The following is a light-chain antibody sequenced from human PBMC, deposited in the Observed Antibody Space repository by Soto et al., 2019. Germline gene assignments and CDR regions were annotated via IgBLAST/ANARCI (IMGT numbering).Light chain of an antibody. CDR3: QQRSNWPGGLS. CDR1: ESIFTF. Sequence: EIVLTQSPATLSLSPGERATLSCRASESIFTFLAWYQQKPGQAPRLLIYDASNRATGIPARFSGSGSGTDFTLTISSLESEDFAVYYCQQRSNWPGGLSFGGGTMVEIK. V-gene: IGKV3-11*01. J-gene: IGKJ4*01. CDR2: DAS.